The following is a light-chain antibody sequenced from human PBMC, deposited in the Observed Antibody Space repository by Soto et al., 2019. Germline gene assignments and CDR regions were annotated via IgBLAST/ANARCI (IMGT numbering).Light chain of an antibody. J-gene: IGLJ1*01. V-gene: IGLV2-14*01. CDR2: EVS. CDR3: SSFTSSTVYV. Sequence: QSALTQPASVSGSPGQSVTISCSGTSSDVGIYNYVSWFQQRPDKAPKLIIYEVSDRPSGVSNRFSGSKSGNTASLTISGLQSEDEADYYCSSFTSSTVYVFGTGTKLTVL. CDR1: SSDVGIYNY.